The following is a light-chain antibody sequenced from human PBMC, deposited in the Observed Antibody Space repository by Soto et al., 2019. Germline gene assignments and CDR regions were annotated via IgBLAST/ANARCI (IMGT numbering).Light chain of an antibody. J-gene: IGKJ1*01. Sequence: EILLTQSPDTLSLSPGEGATLFCSASKSIYFKCARYQPRRGHTPRLLIYDASSRATGIPDRFSGSGSGTDFTLTISRLEPEDFAVYYCQQYGSSPWTFGQGTKVDIK. CDR3: QQYGSSPWT. V-gene: IGKV3-20*01. CDR2: DAS. CDR1: KSIYFKC.